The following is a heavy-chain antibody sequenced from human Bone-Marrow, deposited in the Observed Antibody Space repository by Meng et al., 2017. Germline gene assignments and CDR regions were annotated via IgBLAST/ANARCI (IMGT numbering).Heavy chain of an antibody. J-gene: IGHJ4*02. CDR2: INTYNGKT. CDR1: GYTLSREG. CDR3: ATRGNPYLNC. Sequence: QGQLVQSGAEVKKPGASVKVSCEASGYTLSREGFSWVRQAPGQGLEWLGWINTYNGKTDYAQKFQGRITMTTDTFTSTAYMELRSLRSDDTAVYYCATRGNPYLNCWGQGTLVTVSS. V-gene: IGHV1-18*01.